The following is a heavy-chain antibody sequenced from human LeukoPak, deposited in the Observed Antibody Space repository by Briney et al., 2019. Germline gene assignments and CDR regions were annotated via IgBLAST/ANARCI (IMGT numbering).Heavy chain of an antibody. CDR3: ARGRGTMVRGVMGFKSFPFDY. CDR2: INPNSGGT. D-gene: IGHD3-10*01. J-gene: IGHJ4*02. V-gene: IGHV1-2*02. Sequence: ASVKVSCKASGYTFTGYYMHWVRQAPGQGLEWMGWINPNSGGTNYAQKFQGRVTMTRDTSISTAYMELSRLRSDDTAVYYCARGRGTMVRGVMGFKSFPFDYWGQGTLVTVSS. CDR1: GYTFTGYY.